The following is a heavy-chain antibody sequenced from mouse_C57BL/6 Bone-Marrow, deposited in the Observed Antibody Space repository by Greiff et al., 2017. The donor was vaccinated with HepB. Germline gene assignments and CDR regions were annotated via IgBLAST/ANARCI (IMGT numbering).Heavy chain of an antibody. CDR3: ARHRYWYFDV. V-gene: IGHV1-64*01. CDR1: GYTFTSYW. Sequence: QVQLQQSGAELVKPGASVKLSCKASGYTFTSYWMHWVKQRPGQGLEWIGMIHPNSGSTNYNEKFKSKATLTVDKSSSTAYMQLSSLTSEDSAVYYCARHRYWYFDVWGTGTTVTVSS. J-gene: IGHJ1*03. CDR2: IHPNSGST.